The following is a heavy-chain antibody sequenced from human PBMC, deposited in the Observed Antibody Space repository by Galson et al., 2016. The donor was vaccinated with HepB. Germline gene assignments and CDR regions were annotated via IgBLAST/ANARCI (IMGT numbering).Heavy chain of an antibody. V-gene: IGHV1-18*01. CDR2: VSAKKPDT. Sequence: SVKVSCKASGYTFITYGISWFRQAPGQGLEWMGWVSAKKPDTTCAQKFKGRVTMTTDTSTTPAYMELTSLTSADTAVYYCPRDWEPETLEISDIWCQGTRVTVSS. J-gene: IGHJ4*02. CDR1: GYTFITYG. D-gene: IGHD1-26*01. CDR3: PRDWEPETLEISDI.